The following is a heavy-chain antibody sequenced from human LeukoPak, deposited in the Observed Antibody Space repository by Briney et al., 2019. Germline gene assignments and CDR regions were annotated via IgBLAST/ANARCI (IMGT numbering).Heavy chain of an antibody. Sequence: ASVKVSFKASGYTFTSYDINWVRQATGQGLEWMGWVNPNSGNTGYAQKFKGRVTMNRNTSISTAYMELSSLRSEDTAVYYCARTALRAAMRGRWFDPWGQGTLVTVSS. J-gene: IGHJ5*02. CDR1: GYTFTSYD. CDR3: ARTALRAAMRGRWFDP. D-gene: IGHD2-2*01. CDR2: VNPNSGNT. V-gene: IGHV1-8*01.